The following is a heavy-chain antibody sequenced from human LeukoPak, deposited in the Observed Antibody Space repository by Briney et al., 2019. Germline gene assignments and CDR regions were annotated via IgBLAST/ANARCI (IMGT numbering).Heavy chain of an antibody. CDR1: GFTFSSYE. V-gene: IGHV3-48*03. CDR2: SSSSGYTT. Sequence: PGGSLRLSCAASGFTFSSYEMNWFRHDPGEELVWFSYSSSSGYTTQYADSVKGRLTISRDNAKNSLYLQMNSLKTEDTAVYYCTTGLAGTWGQGSLVTVSS. CDR3: TTGLAGT. D-gene: IGHD6-19*01. J-gene: IGHJ5*02.